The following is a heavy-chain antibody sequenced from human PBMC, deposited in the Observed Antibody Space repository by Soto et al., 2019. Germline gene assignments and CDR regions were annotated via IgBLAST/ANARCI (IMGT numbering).Heavy chain of an antibody. Sequence: QVQLAESGGGVVQPGRSLRLSCAASGFTFSSYGMHWVRQAPGEGLEWVAVIWYDGSNKYYADSVKGRFTISRDNSKNTLYLQMNSLRAEDTAVYYCARLGVAAALDYWGQGTLVTVSS. J-gene: IGHJ4*02. V-gene: IGHV3-33*01. CDR1: GFTFSSYG. CDR2: IWYDGSNK. D-gene: IGHD6-13*01. CDR3: ARLGVAAALDY.